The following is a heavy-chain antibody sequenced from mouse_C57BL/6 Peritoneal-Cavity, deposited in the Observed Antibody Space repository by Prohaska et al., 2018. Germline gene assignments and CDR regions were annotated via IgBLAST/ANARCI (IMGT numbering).Heavy chain of an antibody. Sequence: GTEMVKPGASVKLSCKASGYTFTSYWMHCVKLRPGQGVEWIGYINPSNGGTNYNEKFKSKATLTVDKYSSTAYLQLSSLTSEDSAVYYCAKEDYGSSFFAYWGQGTLVTVSA. D-gene: IGHD1-1*01. J-gene: IGHJ3*01. CDR1: GYTFTSYW. V-gene: IGHV1-53*01. CDR3: AKEDYGSSFFAY. CDR2: INPSNGGT.